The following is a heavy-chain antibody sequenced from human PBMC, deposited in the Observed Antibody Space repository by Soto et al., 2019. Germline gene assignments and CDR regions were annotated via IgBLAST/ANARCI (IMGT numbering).Heavy chain of an antibody. CDR3: SGRSCAGTRCFFDY. J-gene: IGHJ4*02. CDR2: MDPIDSYT. D-gene: IGHD2-2*01. V-gene: IGHV5-10-1*01. Sequence: EVQLVHSGAEVKKPGESLRISCQGSGNSFTSTWISWVRQTPGKGLEWMGRMDPIDSYTYYSPSFKGHVTITVDKSTTKAYLHWSSLKASDSAMYYCSGRSCAGTRCFFDYWGQGTLVAVSA. CDR1: GNSFTSTW.